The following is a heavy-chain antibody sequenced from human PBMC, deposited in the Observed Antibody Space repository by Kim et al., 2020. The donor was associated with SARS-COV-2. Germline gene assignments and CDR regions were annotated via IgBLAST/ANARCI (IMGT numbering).Heavy chain of an antibody. CDR3: ARANPTRLLWFGESTLFDP. CDR2: INTNTGNP. V-gene: IGHV7-4-1*02. D-gene: IGHD3-10*01. CDR1: GYTFTSYA. Sequence: ASVKVSCKASGYTFTSYAMNWVRQAPGQGLEWMGWINTNTGNPTYAQGFTGRFVFSLDTSVSTAYLQISGLKAEDTAVYYCARANPTRLLWFGESTLFDPWGQGPLVTVSS. J-gene: IGHJ5*02.